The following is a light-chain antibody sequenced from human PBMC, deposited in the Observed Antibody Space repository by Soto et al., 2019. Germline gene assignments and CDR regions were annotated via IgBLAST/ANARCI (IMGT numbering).Light chain of an antibody. V-gene: IGKV1-5*03. J-gene: IGKJ4*01. CDR1: QSISSR. CDR3: LQEYDYPLP. Sequence: DIQMTQSPSTRSASVGYIVTITCLASQSISSRLAWDQQTPGKAAKLLIYKASSVESGVSSRFSGSGSGTEFTLTISSLQPEDFANWYCLQEYDYPLPFGGGTKVEI. CDR2: KAS.